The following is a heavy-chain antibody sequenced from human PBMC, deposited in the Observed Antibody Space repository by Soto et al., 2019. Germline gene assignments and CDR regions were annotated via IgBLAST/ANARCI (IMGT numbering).Heavy chain of an antibody. CDR3: ATPPLALWQPDQYFQX. J-gene: IGHJ1*01. D-gene: IGHD6-13*01. CDR2: ISSTSTYI. Sequence: EGSLRLSCAASGCTFSSYSMNWVRQAPGKGLEWVSSISSTSTYIHYADSVKGRFIISRDNAKNSVFLQMNSLRAEDTAVYYCATPPLALWQPDQYFQXWGQATRVTVSX. CDR1: GCTFSSYS. V-gene: IGHV3-21*01.